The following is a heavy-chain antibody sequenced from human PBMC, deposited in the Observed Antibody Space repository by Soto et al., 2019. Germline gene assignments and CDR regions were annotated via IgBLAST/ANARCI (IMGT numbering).Heavy chain of an antibody. D-gene: IGHD3-16*01. Sequence: PGESLKISCKGSGYSFTSYWIGWVRQMPGKGLEWMGIIYPGDSDTRYSPSFQGQVTISADKSISTAYLQWSSLKASDTAMYYCARRGEGRVYYYGMDVWGQGTTVTVSS. J-gene: IGHJ6*02. CDR1: GYSFTSYW. CDR3: ARRGEGRVYYYGMDV. CDR2: IYPGDSDT. V-gene: IGHV5-51*01.